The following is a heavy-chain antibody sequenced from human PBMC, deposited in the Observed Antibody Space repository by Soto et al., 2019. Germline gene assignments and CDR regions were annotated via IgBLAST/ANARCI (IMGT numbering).Heavy chain of an antibody. V-gene: IGHV3-53*02. Sequence: EVQLVETGGGLIQPGGSLRLSCAASGFTVSSNYMNWVRQAPGKGLEWVPITYSDGTTSYADSVKGRFTISRDNFKNTLHLRMNSLRAEDTAVYYCAILSNWGQGTLVTVSS. J-gene: IGHJ4*02. CDR3: AILSN. CDR1: GFTVSSNY. D-gene: IGHD6-6*01. CDR2: TYSDGTT.